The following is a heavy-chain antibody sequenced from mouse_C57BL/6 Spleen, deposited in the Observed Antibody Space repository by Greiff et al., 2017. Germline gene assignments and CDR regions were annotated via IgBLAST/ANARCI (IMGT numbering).Heavy chain of an antibody. CDR3: ARNDYVTFAY. CDR2: IYPGDGDT. J-gene: IGHJ3*01. Sequence: VQLQQSGPELVKPGASVKISCKASGYAFSSSWMNWVKQRPGKGLEWIGRIYPGDGDTNYNGKFKGKATLTADKSSSTAYMQLSSLTSEDSAVYFCARNDYVTFAYWGQGTLVTVSA. V-gene: IGHV1-82*01. D-gene: IGHD2-4*01. CDR1: GYAFSSSW.